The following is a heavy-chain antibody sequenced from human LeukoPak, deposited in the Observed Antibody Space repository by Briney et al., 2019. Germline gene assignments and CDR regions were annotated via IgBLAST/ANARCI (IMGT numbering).Heavy chain of an antibody. CDR2: ISTSSSYI. D-gene: IGHD3-10*01. V-gene: IGHV3-21*01. Sequence: PGGSLRLSCAASGFTFSSYSKNWVRQAPGKGLEWVSSISTSSSYIYYADSVKGRFTISRDNAKNSLYLQMNSLRAEDTAVYYCARVDPGSYLMFYYVDFWGQGTLVTVSS. CDR1: GFTFSSYS. J-gene: IGHJ4*02. CDR3: ARVDPGSYLMFYYVDF.